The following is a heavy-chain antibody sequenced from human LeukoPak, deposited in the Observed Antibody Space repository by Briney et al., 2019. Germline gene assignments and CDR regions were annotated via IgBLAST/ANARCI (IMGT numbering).Heavy chain of an antibody. CDR1: RFTFSSYW. J-gene: IGHJ4*02. CDR2: ISGDGSST. V-gene: IGHV3-74*01. D-gene: IGHD1-26*01. Sequence: GGSLRLSCAASRFTFSSYWMYWVRQAPGKGLVWVSRISGDGSSTHYADSVKGRFTISRDNAKNTLSLQMNSLRAEDTAVYYCARDDSGSSGYWGQGTLVAVSS. CDR3: ARDDSGSSGY.